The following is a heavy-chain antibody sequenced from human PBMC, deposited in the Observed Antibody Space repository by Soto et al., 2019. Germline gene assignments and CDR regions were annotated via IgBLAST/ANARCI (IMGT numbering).Heavy chain of an antibody. V-gene: IGHV4-31*03. CDR3: AIDRMLPHSNYGMDV. D-gene: IGHD2-15*01. J-gene: IGHJ6*02. CDR2: IYYSGST. CDR1: GGSISSGGYY. Sequence: QVQLQESGPGLVKPSQTLSLTCTVSGGSISSGGYYWSWIRQHPGKGLEWIGYIYYSGSTYYNPSLKSRVTISVDTSKNLFSLQLSSVTAADTAVYYCAIDRMLPHSNYGMDVWGQGTTVTVSS.